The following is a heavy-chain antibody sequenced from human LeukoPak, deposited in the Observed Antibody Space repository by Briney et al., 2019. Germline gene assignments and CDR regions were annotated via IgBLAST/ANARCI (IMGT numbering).Heavy chain of an antibody. J-gene: IGHJ4*02. CDR2: ISGSGGST. D-gene: IGHD3-22*01. CDR3: ARDKYDRFDY. Sequence: GGSLRLSCAASGFTFSSYAMSWVRQAPGKGLEWVSAISGSGGSTYYADSVKGRFTISRDDSKNTPYLQMNSLRAEDTAVYYCARDKYDRFDYWGQGTLVTVSS. V-gene: IGHV3-23*01. CDR1: GFTFSSYA.